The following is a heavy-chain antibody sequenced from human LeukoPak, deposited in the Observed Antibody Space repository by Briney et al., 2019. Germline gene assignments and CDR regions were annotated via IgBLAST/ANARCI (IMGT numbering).Heavy chain of an antibody. CDR2: IIPIFGTA. D-gene: IGHD3-9*01. Sequence: SVKVSCKASGGTFTSYAISWVRQAPGQGLEWMGGIIPIFGTANYAQKFQGRVTITADKSTSTAYMELSSLRPEDTAVYYCARTNRYFDWLLFFDYWGQGTLVTVSS. CDR3: ARTNRYFDWLLFFDY. CDR1: GGTFTSYA. V-gene: IGHV1-69*06. J-gene: IGHJ4*02.